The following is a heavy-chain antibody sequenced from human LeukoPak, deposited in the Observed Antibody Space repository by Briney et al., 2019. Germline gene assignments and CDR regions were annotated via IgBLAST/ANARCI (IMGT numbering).Heavy chain of an antibody. V-gene: IGHV3-64*01. CDR3: ATRPRGAVAGYYFDY. CDR2: ISSNGGST. D-gene: IGHD6-19*01. CDR1: GFTFSSYA. Sequence: PGGSLRLSCAASGFTFSSYAMHWVRQAPGKGLEYVSAISSNGGSTYYANSVKGRFTISRDNSKNTLYLQMGSLRADDMAVYYCATRPRGAVAGYYFDYWGQGTLVTVSS. J-gene: IGHJ4*02.